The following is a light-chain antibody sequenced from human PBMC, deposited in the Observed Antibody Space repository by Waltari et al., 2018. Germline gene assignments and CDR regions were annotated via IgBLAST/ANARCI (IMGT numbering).Light chain of an antibody. CDR2: AAS. Sequence: IQMSQSPSSLSASVGDRVTITCRASQGISSSLKWYQQKPGKAPKLLIYAASSLESGVPSRFSGSGSGTVFTLTISSLQPEDFATYYCQQGNSYPFTFGPGTKLDIK. CDR1: QGISSS. CDR3: QQGNSYPFT. J-gene: IGKJ3*01. V-gene: IGKV1-13*02.